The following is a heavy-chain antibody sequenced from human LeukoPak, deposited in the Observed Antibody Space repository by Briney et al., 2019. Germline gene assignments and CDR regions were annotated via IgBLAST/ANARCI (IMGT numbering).Heavy chain of an antibody. J-gene: IGHJ4*02. CDR3: ARDQGHWNDGDDY. D-gene: IGHD1-1*01. CDR2: IRYDGSNK. Sequence: GGSLRLSCAASGFTFSSYGMHWVRQAPGKGLEWVAFIRYDGSNKYYADSVKGRFTISRDNSKNTLYLQMNSLRAEDTAVYYCARDQGHWNDGDDYWGQGTLVTVSS. V-gene: IGHV3-30*02. CDR1: GFTFSSYG.